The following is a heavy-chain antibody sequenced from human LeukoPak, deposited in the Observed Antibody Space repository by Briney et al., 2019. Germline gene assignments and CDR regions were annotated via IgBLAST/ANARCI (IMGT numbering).Heavy chain of an antibody. Sequence: GGSLRLSCAASGFTFSSYALSWVRQAPGKGLEWVSAISGSGGSTYYADSVKGRFTISRDNSKNTLSLQMNSLRAEDTAVYYCAKDRVRGVLNYWGQGTLVTVSS. D-gene: IGHD3-10*02. CDR1: GFTFSSYA. CDR2: ISGSGGST. J-gene: IGHJ4*02. CDR3: AKDRVRGVLNY. V-gene: IGHV3-23*01.